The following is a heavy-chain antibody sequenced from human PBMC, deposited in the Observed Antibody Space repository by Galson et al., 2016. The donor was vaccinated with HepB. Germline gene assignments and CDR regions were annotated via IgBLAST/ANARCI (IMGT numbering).Heavy chain of an antibody. CDR1: GDSVSGTTIA. J-gene: IGHJ3*02. V-gene: IGHV6-1*01. CDR2: TYYRSKWYY. Sequence: CAISGDSVSGTTIAWNWIRHSPSRGLEWLGRTYYRSKWYYDYAGSVKSRITINPDTSRNQFSLQLNSVTPEDTAVYYCARDGYTSGWHGAFEIWGQGTMVTGSS. CDR3: ARDGYTSGWHGAFEI. D-gene: IGHD6-19*01.